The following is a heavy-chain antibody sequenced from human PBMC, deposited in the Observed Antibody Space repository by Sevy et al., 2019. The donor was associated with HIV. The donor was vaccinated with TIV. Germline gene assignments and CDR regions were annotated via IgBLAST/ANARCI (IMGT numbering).Heavy chain of an antibody. J-gene: IGHJ4*02. CDR2: IYYSGIT. CDR1: DGSFSGYY. Sequence: SETLSLTCAVHDGSFSGYYWNWIRQLPGKGLEWIGYIYYSGITNYNPSLKSRVTMSADTSKNQVSLKLTSVTAADTAVYYCARGGAGYGTNWGQGTLVTVSS. CDR3: ARGGAGYGTN. D-gene: IGHD6-13*01. V-gene: IGHV4-59*01.